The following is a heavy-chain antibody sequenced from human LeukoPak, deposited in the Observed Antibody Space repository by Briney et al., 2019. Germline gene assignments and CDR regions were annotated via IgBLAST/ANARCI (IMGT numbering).Heavy chain of an antibody. CDR2: INHIGST. Sequence: SETLSLTCAVYGGSFSGYYWGWIRQPPGKGLEWIGEINHIGSTNYNPSLKSRVTISVDTSKNQFSLKLSSVTAADTAVYYCARDLLREYSSSWFDPWGQGTLVTVSS. CDR3: ARDLLREYSSSWFDP. J-gene: IGHJ5*02. CDR1: GGSFSGYY. V-gene: IGHV4-34*01. D-gene: IGHD6-13*01.